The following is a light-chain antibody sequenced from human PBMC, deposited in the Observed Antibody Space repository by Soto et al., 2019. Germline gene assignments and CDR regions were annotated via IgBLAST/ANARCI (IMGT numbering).Light chain of an antibody. J-gene: IGLJ2*01. CDR1: NSGIKS. CDR3: QVLEGDDHPVL. CDR2: HDS. V-gene: IGLV3-21*02. Sequence: SYELTQPPSVSVAPGHTARLNLGRLNSGIKSVHWSQQRAGQSPVTVVYHDSNRPSGIPERFPGSNSRNTVPLTIRGVEVWDEAVYFSQVLEGDDHPVLFGGRTKLTVL.